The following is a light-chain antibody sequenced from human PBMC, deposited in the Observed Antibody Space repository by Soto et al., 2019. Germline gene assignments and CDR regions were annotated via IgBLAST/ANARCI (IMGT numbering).Light chain of an antibody. Sequence: QSALTQPPSASGSPGQSVTISCTGTSSDVGGYDSVSWYQQHPGKAPKLLIYEVTKRPSGVPDRFSGSKSGNTASLTVSGLQAEDEADYYCTSYAGSNAVVFGGGTKLTV. V-gene: IGLV2-8*01. CDR1: SSDVGGYDS. CDR2: EVT. CDR3: TSYAGSNAVV. J-gene: IGLJ2*01.